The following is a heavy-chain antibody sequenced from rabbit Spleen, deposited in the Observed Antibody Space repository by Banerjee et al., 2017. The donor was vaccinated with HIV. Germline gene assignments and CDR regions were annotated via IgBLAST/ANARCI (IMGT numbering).Heavy chain of an antibody. J-gene: IGHJ4*01. Sequence: QQQLVESGGGLVKPGASLTLTCKASGFDFSSSFFMCWVRQAPGKGLEWIACIYINGVSSGRTHYASWAKGRSTISKTSSTMVTLQMTSLTAADTDTYLCARWADDATGKDNLWGQGTLVTVS. CDR1: GFDFSSSFF. CDR3: ARWADDATGKDNL. D-gene: IGHD6-1*01. V-gene: IGHV1S45*01. CDR2: IYINGVSSGRT.